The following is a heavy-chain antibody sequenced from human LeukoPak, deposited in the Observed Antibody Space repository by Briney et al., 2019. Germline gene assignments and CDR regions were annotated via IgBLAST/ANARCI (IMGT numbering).Heavy chain of an antibody. CDR2: ISAYNGNT. CDR3: ARFVLRFLEWSPTPFDP. Sequence: ASVKVSCKASGYTFTSYGISWVRQAPGQGLEWMGWISAYNGNTNYAQKLQGRVTMTTDTSTSTAYMELRSLRSDDTAVYYCARFVLRFLEWSPTPFDPWGQGTLVTVSS. D-gene: IGHD3-3*01. J-gene: IGHJ5*02. V-gene: IGHV1-18*01. CDR1: GYTFTSYG.